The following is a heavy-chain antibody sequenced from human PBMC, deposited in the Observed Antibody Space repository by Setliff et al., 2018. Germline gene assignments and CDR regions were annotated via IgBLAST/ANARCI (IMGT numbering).Heavy chain of an antibody. Sequence: SETLSLTCTVSGGSISSYYWAWIRQPPGKGLEWIGRIHYRGTTYSNASLASRLTISVDTAKNQFSLKLTSVTAADTAVYYCARTGTYRYFDYWGQGTRVTVSS. J-gene: IGHJ4*02. CDR1: GGSISSYY. CDR3: ARTGTYRYFDY. CDR2: IHYRGTT. V-gene: IGHV4-39*01. D-gene: IGHD1-1*01.